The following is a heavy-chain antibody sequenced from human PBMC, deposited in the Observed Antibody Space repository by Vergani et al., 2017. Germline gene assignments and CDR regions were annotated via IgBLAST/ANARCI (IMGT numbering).Heavy chain of an antibody. D-gene: IGHD2-2*01. J-gene: IGHJ6*02. Sequence: EVQLLESGGGLVQPGGSLRLSCAASGFTFSSYAMSWVRQAPGKGLEWVSAISGSGGSTYYADSVKGRFTISRDNSKNTLYLQMNSLRAEYTAVYYCAKESQLLFKRYYYSVMDVWGQGTTVTVS. V-gene: IGHV3-23*01. CDR2: ISGSGGST. CDR3: AKESQLLFKRYYYSVMDV. CDR1: GFTFSSYA.